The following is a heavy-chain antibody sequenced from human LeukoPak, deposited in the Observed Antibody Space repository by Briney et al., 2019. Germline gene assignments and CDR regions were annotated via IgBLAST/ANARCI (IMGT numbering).Heavy chain of an antibody. CDR1: GFTLSIYW. CDR2: IKQDGSEK. D-gene: IGHD3-22*01. Sequence: PGGSLRLSCAASGFTLSIYWMGWVRQAPGKGLEWVANIKQDGSEKYYVDSVNGRFTISRDNAKNSLYLQMNSLRAEDTAVYYCARAPSGYYPYYFDYWGQGTLVTVSS. J-gene: IGHJ4*02. CDR3: ARAPSGYYPYYFDY. V-gene: IGHV3-7*02.